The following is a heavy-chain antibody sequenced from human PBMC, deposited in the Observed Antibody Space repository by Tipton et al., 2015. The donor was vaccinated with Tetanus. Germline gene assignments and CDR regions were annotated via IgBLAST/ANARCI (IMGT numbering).Heavy chain of an antibody. Sequence: TLSLTCTVSGGSISSGGYYWSWIRQHPGKGLEWIGYIYYSGTTDYNPSLQSRVTMSIDTSKNQVSLKLTSVTAADTAFYYCARERGYYVNAMDVWGQGTTVTVSS. CDR2: IYYSGTT. D-gene: IGHD3-16*01. J-gene: IGHJ6*02. CDR3: ARERGYYVNAMDV. V-gene: IGHV4-31*03. CDR1: GGSISSGGYY.